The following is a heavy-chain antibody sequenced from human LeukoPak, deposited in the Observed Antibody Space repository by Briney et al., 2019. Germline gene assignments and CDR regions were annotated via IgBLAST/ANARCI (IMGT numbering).Heavy chain of an antibody. J-gene: IGHJ6*03. CDR2: IYYSGST. D-gene: IGHD2-21*02. V-gene: IGHV4-39*07. CDR1: GGSISSSRDY. Sequence: SETLSLTCTVSGGSISSSRDYWAWIRQPPGKGLEWIANIYYSGSTYYNPSLKSRVTIPVDTSKNQFSLKLSSVTAADTAVYYCARAVTAINYYYYYMDVWGKGTTVTVSS. CDR3: ARAVTAINYYYYYMDV.